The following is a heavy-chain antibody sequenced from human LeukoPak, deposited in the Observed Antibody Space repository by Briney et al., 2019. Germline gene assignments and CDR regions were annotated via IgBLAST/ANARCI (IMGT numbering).Heavy chain of an antibody. D-gene: IGHD3-10*02. CDR3: AELGITMIGSV. CDR1: GFTFSSYS. Sequence: HPGGSLRLSCAASGFTFSSYSMNWVRQAPGKGLEWVSYISSSGSTIYYADSVKGRFTISRDNAKNSLYLQMNSLRAEDTAVYYCAELGITMIGSVRGKGTTVTISS. CDR2: ISSSGSTI. V-gene: IGHV3-48*04. J-gene: IGHJ6*04.